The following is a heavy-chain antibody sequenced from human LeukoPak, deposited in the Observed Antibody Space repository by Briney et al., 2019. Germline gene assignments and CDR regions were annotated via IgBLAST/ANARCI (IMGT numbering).Heavy chain of an antibody. CDR2: IYYSGST. CDR3: ARDPGIAAAHGWYFDY. V-gene: IGHV4-39*07. J-gene: IGHJ4*02. Sequence: SETLSLTCTVSGGSISSSSYYWGWIRQPPGKGLEWIGSIYYSGSTYYNPPLKSRVAISVDTSKNQFSLKLSSVTAADTAVYYCARDPGIAAAHGWYFDYWGQGTLVTVSS. D-gene: IGHD6-13*01. CDR1: GGSISSSSYY.